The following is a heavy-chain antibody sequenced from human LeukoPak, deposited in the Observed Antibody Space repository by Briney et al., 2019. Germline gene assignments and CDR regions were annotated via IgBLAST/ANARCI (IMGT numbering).Heavy chain of an antibody. J-gene: IGHJ4*02. CDR2: ISSSSSYI. D-gene: IGHD2-2*01. Sequence: GGSLRLSCAASGFTFSSYSMSWVRQAPGKGLEWVSSISSSSSYIYYADSVKGRFTISRDNAKNSLYLQMNSLRAEDTAVYYCARDCSSTSCSLDYWGQGTLVTVSS. CDR3: ARDCSSTSCSLDY. CDR1: GFTFSSYS. V-gene: IGHV3-21*01.